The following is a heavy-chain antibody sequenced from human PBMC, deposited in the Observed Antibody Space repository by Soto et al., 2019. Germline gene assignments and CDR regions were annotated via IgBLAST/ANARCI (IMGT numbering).Heavy chain of an antibody. CDR3: ARGAWDNSAYYFLDY. Sequence: SDTLWLTCTFTGCAISGYYWTWIRQSDGEGLEWIGRIYSSGSTNYNPSLKSRVTISLDTSMNYFSLRLSSVTAADTAVYYCARGAWDNSAYYFLDYWGQGTLVTVSS. V-gene: IGHV4-4*07. CDR1: GCAISGYY. J-gene: IGHJ4*02. CDR2: IYSSGST. D-gene: IGHD3-22*01.